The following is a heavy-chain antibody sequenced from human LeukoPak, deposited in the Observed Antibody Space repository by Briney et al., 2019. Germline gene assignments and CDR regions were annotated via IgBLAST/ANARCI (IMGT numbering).Heavy chain of an antibody. D-gene: IGHD3-10*01. CDR1: GFTFSSYG. Sequence: PGGSLRLSCAASGFTFSSYGMHWVRQAPGKGLEGVAFIRYDGSNKYYADSVKGRFTISRDNSKNTLYLQMNSLRAEDTAVYYCAKDPETKAHVLLWFGELNSDYFDYWGQGTLVTVSS. J-gene: IGHJ4*02. CDR2: IRYDGSNK. CDR3: AKDPETKAHVLLWFGELNSDYFDY. V-gene: IGHV3-30*02.